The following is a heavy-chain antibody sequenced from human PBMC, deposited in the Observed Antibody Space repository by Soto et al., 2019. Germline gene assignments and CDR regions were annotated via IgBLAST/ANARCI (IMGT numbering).Heavy chain of an antibody. D-gene: IGHD3-3*01. Sequence: PGGSLRLSCAASGFTFSSYGMHWVRQAPGKGLEWVAVIWYDGSNKYYADSVKGRFTISRDNSKNTLYLQMNSLRAEDTAVYYCARDSIYYDFWSGPCDYWGQGTLVTVSS. CDR2: IWYDGSNK. V-gene: IGHV3-33*01. J-gene: IGHJ4*02. CDR1: GFTFSSYG. CDR3: ARDSIYYDFWSGPCDY.